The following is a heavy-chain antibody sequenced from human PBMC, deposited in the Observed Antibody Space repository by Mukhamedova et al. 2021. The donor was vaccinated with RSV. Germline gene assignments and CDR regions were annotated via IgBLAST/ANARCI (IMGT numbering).Heavy chain of an antibody. CDR2: IYPGDSDT. J-gene: IGHJ6*03. CDR3: ARTSSSSYFFYMDV. Sequence: WVRQLPGKGLEWVGIIYPGDSDTRYSPSFQGQVTISVDKSINTAYLQWSSLRASDTAMYYYARTSSSSYFFYMDVWGKGTTVTVSS. V-gene: IGHV5-51*01. D-gene: IGHD6-6*01.